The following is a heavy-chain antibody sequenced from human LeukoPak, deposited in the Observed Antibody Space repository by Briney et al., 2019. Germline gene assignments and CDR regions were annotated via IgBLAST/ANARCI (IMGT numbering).Heavy chain of an antibody. V-gene: IGHV4-59*08. Sequence: SETLSLTCSVSGGSISSYYWSWIRQPPGKGLEWIGYIYYSGSTNYNPSLKSRVTISVDTSKNQISLKLSSVTAADTAVYYCARQDLGIAVSGARYYFDYWGQGTLVTVSS. CDR2: IYYSGST. J-gene: IGHJ4*02. CDR3: ARQDLGIAVSGARYYFDY. D-gene: IGHD6-19*01. CDR1: GGSISSYY.